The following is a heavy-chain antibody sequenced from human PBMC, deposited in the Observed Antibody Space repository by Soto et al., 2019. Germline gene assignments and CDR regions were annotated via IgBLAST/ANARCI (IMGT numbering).Heavy chain of an antibody. D-gene: IGHD6-19*01. CDR2: ISKDSGRAT. CDR3: AREWSLSVAAPGY. V-gene: IGHV3-11*04. CDR1: GFIFRDWF. Sequence: GGSLRLSCAASGFIFRDWFMSWIRQAPGKGLEWISYISKDSGRATRYADSVKGRFTISRDNSMHTLHLQMNSLRAEDTAVYFCAREWSLSVAAPGYWGQGTLVTVSS. J-gene: IGHJ4*02.